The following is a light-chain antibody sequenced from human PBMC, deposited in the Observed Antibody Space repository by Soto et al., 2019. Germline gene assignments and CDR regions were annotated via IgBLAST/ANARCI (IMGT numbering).Light chain of an antibody. J-gene: IGLJ1*01. CDR1: SSDVGAYKY. CDR3: TSYTISSTLRYV. Sequence: QSVLTQPASVSGSPGQSITISCTGTSSDVGAYKYVSWYQQHPGKAPRIMMYDVSNRPSGVSTRFSGSKSGNTASLTISGLQAEDEADYYCTSYTISSTLRYVFGTGTKVTVL. CDR2: DVS. V-gene: IGLV2-14*01.